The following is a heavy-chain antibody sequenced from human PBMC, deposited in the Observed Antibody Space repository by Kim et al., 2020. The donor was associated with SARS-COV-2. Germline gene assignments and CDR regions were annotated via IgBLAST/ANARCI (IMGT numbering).Heavy chain of an antibody. D-gene: IGHD5-12*01. CDR2: IWYDGSNK. V-gene: IGHV3-33*01. CDR3: AREGIVATDKGIYAFDI. Sequence: GGSLRLSCAASGFTFSSYGMHWVRQAPGKGLEWVAVIWYDGSNKYYADSVKGRFTISRDNSKNTLYLQMNSLRAEDTAVYYCAREGIVATDKGIYAFDIWGQGTMVTVSS. J-gene: IGHJ3*02. CDR1: GFTFSSYG.